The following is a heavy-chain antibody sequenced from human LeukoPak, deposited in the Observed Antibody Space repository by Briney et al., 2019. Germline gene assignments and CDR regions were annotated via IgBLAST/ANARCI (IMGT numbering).Heavy chain of an antibody. CDR3: AKEDGSSPGYFDY. V-gene: IGHV3-23*01. D-gene: IGHD3-10*01. CDR2: ISGSGGST. CDR1: GFTFDDYA. J-gene: IGHJ4*02. Sequence: GGSLRLSCAASGFTFDDYAMHWVRQAPGKGLEWVSGISGSGGSTYYADSVKGRFTIPRDNAKKTLYLQMNSLRVEDTAVYYCAKEDGSSPGYFDYWGQGTLVTVSS.